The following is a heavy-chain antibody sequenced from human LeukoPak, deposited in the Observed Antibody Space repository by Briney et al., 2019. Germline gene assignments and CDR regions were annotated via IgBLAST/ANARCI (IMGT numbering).Heavy chain of an antibody. CDR1: GFTFNSYS. CDR3: AKWGRSWQLVRGEFDY. J-gene: IGHJ4*02. CDR2: ISSSSSTI. Sequence: SGGSLRLSCAASGFTFNSYSMNWVRQAPGKGLEWVSYISSSSSTIYYADSVKGRFTISRDNAKNSLYLQMNSLRAEDTAVYYCAKWGRSWQLVRGEFDYWGQGTLVTVSS. D-gene: IGHD6-13*01. V-gene: IGHV3-48*01.